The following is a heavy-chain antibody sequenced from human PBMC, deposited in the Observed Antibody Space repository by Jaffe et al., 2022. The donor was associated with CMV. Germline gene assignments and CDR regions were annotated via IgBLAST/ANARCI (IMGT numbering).Heavy chain of an antibody. V-gene: IGHV3-9*01. J-gene: IGHJ5*02. CDR2: ISWHSGYI. Sequence: EVQLVESGGGLVQAGRSLRLSCAASGFSFDDYAMHWVRQVPGKGLEWVSSISWHSGYIGYADSVKGRFTISRDNAKKSLYLQMNSLRPEDTALYYCAKDIGSSGRGGSWFDPWGQGTLVTVSS. CDR1: GFSFDDYA. CDR3: AKDIGSSGRGGSWFDP. D-gene: IGHD6-19*01.